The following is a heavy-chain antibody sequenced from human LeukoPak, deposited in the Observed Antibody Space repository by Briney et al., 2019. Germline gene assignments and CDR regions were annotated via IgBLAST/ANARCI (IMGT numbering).Heavy chain of an antibody. J-gene: IGHJ4*02. D-gene: IGHD3-22*01. CDR1: GGSISSGGYY. V-gene: IGHV4-31*03. CDR3: ARAHDSSGYIDY. CDR2: IYYSGST. Sequence: ASEALSLTCTVSGGSISSGGYYWSWIRQHPGKGLEWIGYIYYSGSTYYNPSLKGRVTISVDTSKNQFSLKLSSVTAADTAVYYCARAHDSSGYIDYWGQGTLVTVPS.